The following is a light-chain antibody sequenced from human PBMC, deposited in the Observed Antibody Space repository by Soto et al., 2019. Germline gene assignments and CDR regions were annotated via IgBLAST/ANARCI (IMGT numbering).Light chain of an antibody. CDR2: AAT. CDR3: QQYNNWPPET. V-gene: IGKV3-15*01. CDR1: QSVSGN. J-gene: IGKJ2*01. Sequence: EIVMTQSPAILSVSPGERATLSCRASQSVSGNLAWYQQTPGQPPRLLIYAATTRAPGVPDWFSGSGSGTDFSLTISSLQSEDFAVYYCQQYNNWPPETFGQGTKLEIK.